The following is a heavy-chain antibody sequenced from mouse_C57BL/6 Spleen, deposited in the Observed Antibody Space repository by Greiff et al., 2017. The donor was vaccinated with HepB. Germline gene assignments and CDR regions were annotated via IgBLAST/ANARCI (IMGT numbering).Heavy chain of an antibody. D-gene: IGHD1-1*01. CDR2: IDPSDSYT. V-gene: IGHV1-69*01. CDR1: GYTFTSYW. CDR3: AREGVVAHFDY. Sequence: QVQLQQSGAELVMPGASVKLSCKASGYTFTSYWMHWVKQRPGQGLEWIGEIDPSDSYTNYNQKFKGKSTLTVDKSSSTAYMQLSSLTSEDSAVYYCAREGVVAHFDYWGQGTTLTVSS. J-gene: IGHJ2*01.